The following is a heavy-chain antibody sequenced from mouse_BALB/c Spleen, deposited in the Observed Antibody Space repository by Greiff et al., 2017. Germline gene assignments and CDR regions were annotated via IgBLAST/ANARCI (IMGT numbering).Heavy chain of an antibody. V-gene: IGHV2-2*02. J-gene: IGHJ3*01. CDR1: GFSLTSYG. Sequence: VQVQQSGPGLVEPSQSLSITCTVSGFSLTSYGVHWVRQAPGKGLEWLGVIWAGGSTDYNAAFISRLSISKDNSKSQVFFKMNSLQANDTAIYYGARNNGNRAWFVYWGQGTRVTVSA. CDR3: ARNNGNRAWFVY. CDR2: IWAGGST. D-gene: IGHD2-1*01.